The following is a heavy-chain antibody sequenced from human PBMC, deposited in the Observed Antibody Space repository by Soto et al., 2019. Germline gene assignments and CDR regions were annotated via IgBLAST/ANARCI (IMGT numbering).Heavy chain of an antibody. J-gene: IGHJ3*02. CDR3: ARVERGTATTVVDAFDI. V-gene: IGHV4-59*12. Sequence: SETLSLTCTVSGGSISSYYWSWIRQPPGKGLEWIGYIYYSGSTNYNPSLKSRVTISVDTSKNQFSLKMSSVTAADTALYYCARVERGTATTVVDAFDIWGPGTLVTVSS. CDR1: GGSISSYY. CDR2: IYYSGST. D-gene: IGHD1-1*01.